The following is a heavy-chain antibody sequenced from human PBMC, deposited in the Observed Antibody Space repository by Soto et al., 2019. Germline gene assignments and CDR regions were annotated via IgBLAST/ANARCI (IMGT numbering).Heavy chain of an antibody. CDR2: ISYDVTNK. V-gene: IGHV3-30*18. CDR3: AKDLRIAVAGTDYFDS. Sequence: QVQLVESGGGVVQPGRSLRLSCAASGFSFSSYGMRWVRQAPGKGLEWVAVISYDVTNKYYADSVKGRFTISRDNSKNTLYLQMNSLRAEDTAVYYCAKDLRIAVAGTDYFDSWGQGTLVTVSS. J-gene: IGHJ4*02. D-gene: IGHD6-19*01. CDR1: GFSFSSYG.